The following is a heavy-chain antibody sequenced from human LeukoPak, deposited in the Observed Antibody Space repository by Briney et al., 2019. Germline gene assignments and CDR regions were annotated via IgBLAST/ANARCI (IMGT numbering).Heavy chain of an antibody. D-gene: IGHD2-2*01. J-gene: IGHJ6*04. CDR3: ARDRSQVPADLYYYYGMDV. Sequence: GGSLRLSCAASGFTFSSYAMHWVRQAPGKRLEWVAVISYDGSNKYYADSVKGRFTISRDNSRNTLYLQMNSLRAEDTAVYYCARDRSQVPADLYYYYGMDVWGKGTTVTVSS. CDR2: ISYDGSNK. CDR1: GFTFSSYA. V-gene: IGHV3-30*04.